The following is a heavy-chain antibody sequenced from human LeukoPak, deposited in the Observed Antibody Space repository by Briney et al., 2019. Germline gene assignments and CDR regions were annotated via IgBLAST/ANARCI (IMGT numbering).Heavy chain of an antibody. CDR2: IYYSGST. CDR1: GGSISSYY. J-gene: IGHJ5*02. CDR3: ARGTDRWFIELS. D-gene: IGHD3-10*01. V-gene: IGHV4-59*01. Sequence: SATLSLTCTVSGGSISSYYWSWIRQPPGKGLEWIGYIYYSGSTNYNPSLKSRVTISVDTSKNQFSLKLSSVTAADTAVYYCARGTDRWFIELSWGQGTLVTVSP.